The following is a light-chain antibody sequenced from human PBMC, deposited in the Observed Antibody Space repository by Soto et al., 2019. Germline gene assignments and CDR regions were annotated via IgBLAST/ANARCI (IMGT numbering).Light chain of an antibody. CDR2: KAS. CDR3: QQSYSNTQT. CDR1: QSISSW. V-gene: IGKV1-5*03. Sequence: DIQMTQSPSTLSASVGDRVTITCRASQSISSWLAWYQQKPGKAPKLLIYKASSLESGVPSRFSGSGSGTDFTLTISSLQPEDFATYYCQQSYSNTQTFGQGTKVDIK. J-gene: IGKJ1*01.